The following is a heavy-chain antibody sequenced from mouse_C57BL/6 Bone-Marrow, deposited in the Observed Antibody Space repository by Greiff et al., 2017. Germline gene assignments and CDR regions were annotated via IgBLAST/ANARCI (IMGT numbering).Heavy chain of an antibody. CDR2: ISSGGSYT. Sequence: EVQGVESGGDLVKPGGSLKLSCAASGFTFSSYGMSWVRQTPDKRLEWVATISSGGSYTYYPDSVKGRFTISRDNAKNTLYLQMSSLTSEDTAMYYCARFYYSNFYYAMDYWGQGTSVTGSS. CDR1: GFTFSSYG. D-gene: IGHD2-5*01. CDR3: ARFYYSNFYYAMDY. V-gene: IGHV5-6*01. J-gene: IGHJ4*01.